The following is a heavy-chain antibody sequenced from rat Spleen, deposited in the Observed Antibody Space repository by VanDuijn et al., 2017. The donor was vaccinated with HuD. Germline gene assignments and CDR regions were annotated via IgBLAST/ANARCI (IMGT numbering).Heavy chain of an antibody. D-gene: IGHD4-3*01. CDR2: ISYDGSST. V-gene: IGHV5-29*01. Sequence: VQLKESGPGLVQPSQTLSLICTVSGFSLTSNSVNWVRQAPTKGLEWVATISYDGSSTYYRDSVKGRFTVSRNNAKSTLYLEMDSLRSEDTATYYCVRLGGLRNWFAYWGQGTLVTVSS. CDR3: VRLGGLRNWFAY. J-gene: IGHJ3*01. CDR1: GFSLTSNS.